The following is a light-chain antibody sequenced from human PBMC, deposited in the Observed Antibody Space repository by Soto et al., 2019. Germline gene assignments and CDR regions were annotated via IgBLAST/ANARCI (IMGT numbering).Light chain of an antibody. CDR3: QQYKNWPPLT. Sequence: EIVITQSPATLSVSPGERATLSCRASQSVSGNLAWYQQKPGQAPRLLISGASTRATGIPARLSGSGSGTECTLTLSSLQSEDFAVYYCQQYKNWPPLTFGGGTKVEIK. J-gene: IGKJ4*01. CDR2: GAS. V-gene: IGKV3-15*01. CDR1: QSVSGN.